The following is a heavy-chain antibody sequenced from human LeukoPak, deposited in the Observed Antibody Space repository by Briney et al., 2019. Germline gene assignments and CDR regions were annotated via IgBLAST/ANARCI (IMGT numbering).Heavy chain of an antibody. Sequence: PSETLSLTCAVSGASFNSYYWSWIRQPPGKGLEWVGYIYYSGSTSYNPSLKSRVTISVDTSKNQFSLKLNSVAAADTAVYYCARRKNSDWSTDAFDIWGQGTMVTVSS. CDR1: GASFNSYY. J-gene: IGHJ3*02. V-gene: IGHV4-59*08. D-gene: IGHD6-19*01. CDR2: IYYSGST. CDR3: ARRKNSDWSTDAFDI.